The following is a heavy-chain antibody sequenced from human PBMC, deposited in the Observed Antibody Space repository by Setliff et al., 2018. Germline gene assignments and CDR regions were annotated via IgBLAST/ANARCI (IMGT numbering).Heavy chain of an antibody. CDR2: IYTSWST. V-gene: IGHV4-61*09. CDR3: ARDRSYYASGTYTRYFDY. J-gene: IGHJ4*02. CDR1: GGSISNTYYY. D-gene: IGHD3-10*01. Sequence: SETLSLTCTVSGGSISNTYYYWRWIRQPAGQGLEWIGQIYTSWSTNYNPSLKSRVTISVDPSKNQLSLKLSSVTAADTAIYYCARDRSYYASGTYTRYFDYWGRGTLVTVSS.